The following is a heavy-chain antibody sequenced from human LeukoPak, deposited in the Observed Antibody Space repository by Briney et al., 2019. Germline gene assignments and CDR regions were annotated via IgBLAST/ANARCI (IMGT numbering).Heavy chain of an antibody. Sequence: SETLSLTCTVSGGSISSYYWSWIRQPPGKGLEWIGYIYYSGSTNYNPSLKSRVTISVDTSKNQFSLKLSSVTAADTAVYYCTGLQGSDDAFDIWGQGTMVTVSS. CDR1: GGSISSYY. J-gene: IGHJ3*02. CDR2: IYYSGST. V-gene: IGHV4-59*01. CDR3: TGLQGSDDAFDI. D-gene: IGHD4-11*01.